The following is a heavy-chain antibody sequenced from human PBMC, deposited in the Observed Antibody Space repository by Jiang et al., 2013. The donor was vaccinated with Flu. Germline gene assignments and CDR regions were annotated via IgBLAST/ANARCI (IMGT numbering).Heavy chain of an antibody. Sequence: IKQDGSEIYYVDSVKGRFTISRDNAKNSLYLQMNSLRAEDTAVYYYARRYFDYWGQGTLVTVSS. CDR3: ARRYFDY. CDR2: IKQDGSEI. J-gene: IGHJ4*02. V-gene: IGHV3-7*01.